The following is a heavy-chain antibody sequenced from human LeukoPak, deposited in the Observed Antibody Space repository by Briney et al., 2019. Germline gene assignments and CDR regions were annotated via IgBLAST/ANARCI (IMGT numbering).Heavy chain of an antibody. CDR1: GYTFTGYY. J-gene: IGHJ5*02. CDR3: ARGTRLSGWYENWFDP. V-gene: IGHV1-2*04. Sequence: ASVKVSCKASGYTFTGYYMHWVRQAPGQGLEWMGWINPNSGGTNYAQKFQGWVTMTRDTSISTAYMELSRLRSDDTAVYYCARGTRLSGWYENWFDPWGQGTLVTVSS. D-gene: IGHD6-19*01. CDR2: INPNSGGT.